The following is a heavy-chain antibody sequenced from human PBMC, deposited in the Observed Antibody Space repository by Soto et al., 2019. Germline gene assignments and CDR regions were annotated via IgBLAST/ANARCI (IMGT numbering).Heavy chain of an antibody. CDR1: GFTFSSYS. CDR2: ISGSGGST. Sequence: PGGSLRLSCAASGFTFSSYSMSWVRQAPGKGLEWVSAISGSGGSTYYADSVKGRFTISRDNSKNTLYLQMNSLRAEDTAVYYCAKREYDFWSGYPYWGQGTLVTVSS. J-gene: IGHJ4*02. CDR3: AKREYDFWSGYPY. V-gene: IGHV3-23*01. D-gene: IGHD3-3*01.